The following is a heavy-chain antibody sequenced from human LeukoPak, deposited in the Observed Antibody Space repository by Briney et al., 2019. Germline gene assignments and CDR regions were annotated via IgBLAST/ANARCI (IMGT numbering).Heavy chain of an antibody. V-gene: IGHV3-21*01. CDR2: ISSSSSYI. CDR3: ARDRGPKYVDTATDAFDI. CDR1: GFTFSSYS. Sequence: GGSLRRSCAASGFTFSSYSMNWVRQAPGKGLEWVSSISSSSSYIYYADSVKGRFTISRDNAKNSLYLQRNSLRAEDTAVYYCARDRGPKYVDTATDAFDIWGQGTMVTVSS. J-gene: IGHJ3*02. D-gene: IGHD5-18*01.